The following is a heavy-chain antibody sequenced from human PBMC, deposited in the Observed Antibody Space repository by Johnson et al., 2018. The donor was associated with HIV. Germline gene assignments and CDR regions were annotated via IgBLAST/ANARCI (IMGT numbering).Heavy chain of an antibody. CDR3: ARGLGLLLRLGALDI. Sequence: VQLVESGGGVVRPGGSLRLSCAASGFTFDYYGMSWVRQAPGRGLEWVSGINWNGGSTGYADSVKGRFTISRDNAKNTLYLQMNSLRAEDTAVYYCARGLGLLLRLGALDIWGQGTMVTVSS. CDR1: GFTFDYYG. V-gene: IGHV3-20*04. J-gene: IGHJ3*02. D-gene: IGHD3-22*01. CDR2: INWNGGST.